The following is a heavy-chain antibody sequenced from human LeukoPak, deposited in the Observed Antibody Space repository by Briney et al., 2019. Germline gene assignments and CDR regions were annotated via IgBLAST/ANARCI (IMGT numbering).Heavy chain of an antibody. CDR2: INSDGSTT. V-gene: IGHV3-74*01. D-gene: IGHD2/OR15-2a*01. CDR3: ARAARADCTSPTCHSWLAP. J-gene: IGHJ5*02. CDR1: GFTLSNSW. Sequence: GGSLRLSCAASGFTLSNSWIHWVRQAPGKGLVWVSRINSDGSTTTYADSVKGRFTISRDNAKNTLYLQMNSQRAEDTAVYYCARAARADCTSPTCHSWLAPWGQGTQVTVSS.